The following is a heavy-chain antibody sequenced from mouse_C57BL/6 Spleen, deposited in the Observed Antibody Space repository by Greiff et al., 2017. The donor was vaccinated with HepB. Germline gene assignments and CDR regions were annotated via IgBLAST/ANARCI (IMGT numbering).Heavy chain of an antibody. CDR3: ARDSNYGGGFDY. V-gene: IGHV5-4*01. CDR2: ISDGGSYT. D-gene: IGHD2-5*01. CDR1: GFTFSSYA. J-gene: IGHJ2*01. Sequence: EVKLEESGGGLVKPGGSLKLSCAASGFTFSSYAMSWVRQTPEKRLEWVATISDGGSYTYYTDNVKGRFTISRDNAKNNLYLQMSHLKSEDTAMYYCARDSNYGGGFDYWGQGITLTVSS.